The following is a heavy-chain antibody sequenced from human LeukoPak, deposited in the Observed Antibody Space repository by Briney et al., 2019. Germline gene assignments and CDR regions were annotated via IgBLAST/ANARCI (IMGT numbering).Heavy chain of an antibody. J-gene: IGHJ3*02. CDR2: ISSSGSTI. D-gene: IGHD5-24*01. Sequence: GGSLRLSSAASGFTFSSYEMNWVRQAPGKGLEWVSYISSSGSTIYYADSVKGRFTISRDNAKNSLYLQINSLRAEDTAVYYCARAGDGYNDAFDIWGQGTMVTVSS. CDR1: GFTFSSYE. V-gene: IGHV3-48*03. CDR3: ARAGDGYNDAFDI.